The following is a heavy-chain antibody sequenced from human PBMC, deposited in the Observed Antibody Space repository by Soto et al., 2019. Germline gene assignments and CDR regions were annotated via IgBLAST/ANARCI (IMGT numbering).Heavy chain of an antibody. V-gene: IGHV4-34*01. Sequence: QVQLQQCGAGLLKPSDTLSLTCAVYGGSFSAFSWSWIRQSPGKGLERLGEINPAAITNYNPSLTPRVTMYLDTAHNQFSLKTPSVIAADTAVYYWARVLRARAYIDDYSGYSRQNRFDTWAQGPMVNVSS. CDR3: ARVLRARAYIDDYSGYSRQNRFDT. J-gene: IGHJ5*02. CDR1: GGSFSAFS. CDR2: INPAAIT. D-gene: IGHD5-12*01.